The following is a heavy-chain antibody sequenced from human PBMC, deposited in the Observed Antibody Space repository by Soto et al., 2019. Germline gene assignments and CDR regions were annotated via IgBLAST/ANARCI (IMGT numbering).Heavy chain of an antibody. CDR2: ISYDGSNK. CDR3: ANAGIRLWSYHYDY. Sequence: PGGSLRLSCAASGFTFSSYGMHWVRQAPGKGLERVAVISYDGSNKYYADCVKGRFTISRDNSKNTLYLQMNSLRAEDMAVYYWANAGIRLWSYHYDYMGQGTRGTGSS. J-gene: IGHJ4*02. V-gene: IGHV3-30*18. D-gene: IGHD5-18*01. CDR1: GFTFSSYG.